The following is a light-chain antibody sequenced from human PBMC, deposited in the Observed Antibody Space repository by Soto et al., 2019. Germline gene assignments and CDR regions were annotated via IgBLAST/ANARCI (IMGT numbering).Light chain of an antibody. J-gene: IGLJ2*01. CDR1: SSDVGGYNY. Sequence: QSALTQPASVSGSPGQSITISCTGTSSDVGGYNYVSWYQQHPGKAPKVMIYDVSNRPSGVSNRFSGSKSGNTASLTISGLQAEDEAYYYCSSYTSSSTVLFGGGTNLTVL. CDR2: DVS. CDR3: SSYTSSSTVL. V-gene: IGLV2-14*01.